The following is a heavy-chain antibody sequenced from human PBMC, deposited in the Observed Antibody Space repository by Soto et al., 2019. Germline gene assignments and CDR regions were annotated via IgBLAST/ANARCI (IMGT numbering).Heavy chain of an antibody. Sequence: QVQLVQSGAEVEKPGSSVKVSCKASGGTFSSYAISWVRQAPGQGLEWMGGIIPIFGTANYAQKFQGRVTITADESTSTAYMELSSLRSEDTAVYYCARDGRYCSGGSCQATDYWGQGTLVTVSS. V-gene: IGHV1-69*12. J-gene: IGHJ4*02. CDR3: ARDGRYCSGGSCQATDY. CDR2: IIPIFGTA. CDR1: GGTFSSYA. D-gene: IGHD2-15*01.